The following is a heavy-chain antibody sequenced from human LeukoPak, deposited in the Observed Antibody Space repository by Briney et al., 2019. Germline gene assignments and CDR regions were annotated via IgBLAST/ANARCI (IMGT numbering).Heavy chain of an antibody. CDR1: GGSISIYY. D-gene: IGHD3-10*01. CDR2: IYYSGST. Sequence: SETLSLTCIVSGGSISIYYWSWIRQPPGKGLEWIGNIYYSGSTNYNPSLRSRVTISVDTSKNQFSLKLSSVTAADTAVYYCARMSGSGDLLGYWGQGTLVTVSS. CDR3: ARMSGSGDLLGY. V-gene: IGHV4-59*08. J-gene: IGHJ4*02.